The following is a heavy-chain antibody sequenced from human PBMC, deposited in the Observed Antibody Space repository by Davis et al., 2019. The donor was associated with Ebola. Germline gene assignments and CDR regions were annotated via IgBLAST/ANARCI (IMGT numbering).Heavy chain of an antibody. D-gene: IGHD1-26*01. CDR2: IKCKTDGGTA. Sequence: PGGSLRLSCAASGITFSNAWMSWVRQVPGKGLEWVGCIKCKTDGGTADYAAPVQGRFTISRDDPKNTLYLQMNSLKTEDTAVYFCTTDRRSGSYFDYWGQGALVTVSS. V-gene: IGHV3-15*01. CDR3: TTDRRSGSYFDY. CDR1: GITFSNAW. J-gene: IGHJ4*02.